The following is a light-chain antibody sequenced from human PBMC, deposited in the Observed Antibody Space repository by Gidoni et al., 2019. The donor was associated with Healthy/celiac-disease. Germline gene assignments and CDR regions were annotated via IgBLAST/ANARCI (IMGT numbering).Light chain of an antibody. J-gene: IGLJ3*02. Sequence: QPVLPQPPSASGPPGQRVTISCSGSRSNIGSNTVNWYQQLPGTAPKLLIYSNNQRPSGVPDRFSGSKSGTSASLAISGLQSEDEADYYCAAWDDSLNGWVFGGGTKLTVL. CDR1: RSNIGSNT. V-gene: IGLV1-44*01. CDR3: AAWDDSLNGWV. CDR2: SNN.